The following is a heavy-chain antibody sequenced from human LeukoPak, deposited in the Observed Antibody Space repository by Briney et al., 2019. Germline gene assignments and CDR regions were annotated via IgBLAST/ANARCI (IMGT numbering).Heavy chain of an antibody. D-gene: IGHD3-16*01. J-gene: IGHJ4*02. Sequence: PGGSPRLSCAASGFIFRGYGMHWVRQAPGKGLEWVAFIRSDGSNKYYADSMKGRFTISRDNSKNTLYLQMNSLRAEDAAVYYCAKDGGLGDYGDYWGQGTLVTVSS. V-gene: IGHV3-30*02. CDR3: AKDGGLGDYGDY. CDR1: GFIFRGYG. CDR2: IRSDGSNK.